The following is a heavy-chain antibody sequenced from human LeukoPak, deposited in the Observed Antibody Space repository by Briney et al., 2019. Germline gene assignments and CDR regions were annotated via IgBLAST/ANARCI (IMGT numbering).Heavy chain of an antibody. D-gene: IGHD2-2*01. J-gene: IGHJ5*02. CDR2: IYYSGST. Sequence: SETLSLTCTVSGGSISSYYWGWIRQPPGKGLEWIGYIYYSGSTNYNPSLKSRVTISVDTSKNQFSLKLSSVTAADTAVYYCARYHLLNRGVNWFDPWGQGTLVTVSS. CDR3: ARYHLLNRGVNWFDP. V-gene: IGHV4-59*08. CDR1: GGSISSYY.